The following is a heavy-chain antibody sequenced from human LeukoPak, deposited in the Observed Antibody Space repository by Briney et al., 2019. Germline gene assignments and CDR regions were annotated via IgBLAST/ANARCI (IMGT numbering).Heavy chain of an antibody. CDR2: ISGSGGST. J-gene: IGHJ4*02. Sequence: LPRGSLRLSCAASGFTFSSYAMSWVRQAPGKGLEWVSAISGSGGSTYYADSVKGRFTISRDNSKNTLYLQMNSLRAEDTAVYYCAKTYGTVTTLTDDYWGQGTLVTVSS. V-gene: IGHV3-23*01. CDR1: GFTFSSYA. CDR3: AKTYGTVTTLTDDY. D-gene: IGHD4-11*01.